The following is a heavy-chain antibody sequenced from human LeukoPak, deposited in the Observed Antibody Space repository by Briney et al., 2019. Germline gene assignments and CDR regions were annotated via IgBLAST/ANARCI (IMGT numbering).Heavy chain of an antibody. CDR3: ARFSPYSSSWSRFSDY. J-gene: IGHJ4*02. D-gene: IGHD6-13*01. CDR2: ISAYNGNT. CDR1: GYTFTSYG. V-gene: IGHV1-18*01. Sequence: SSVKVSCKASGYTFTSYGISWVRQAPGQGLEWMGWISAYNGNTNYAQKLQGRVTMTTATSTSTAYMALRRLRSDDTAVYYCARFSPYSSSWSRFSDYWGQGTLVTVSS.